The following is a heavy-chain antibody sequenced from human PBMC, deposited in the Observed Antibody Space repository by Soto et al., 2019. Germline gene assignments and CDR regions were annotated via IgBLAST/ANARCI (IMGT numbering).Heavy chain of an antibody. J-gene: IGHJ5*02. Sequence: QLQLQESGSGLVKPSQTLSLNCAVSGGSISSGNSYAWSWIRPTPGKALEWIGSISHTGRNSYNPSLKGRVTMSVDKSKDQLSLKLSSVTAADMAVYYCARAVAPYLGTWFDPWGQGSLVIVSS. CDR3: ARAVAPYLGTWFDP. D-gene: IGHD3-16*01. CDR1: GGSISSGNSYA. CDR2: ISHTGRN. V-gene: IGHV4-30-2*01.